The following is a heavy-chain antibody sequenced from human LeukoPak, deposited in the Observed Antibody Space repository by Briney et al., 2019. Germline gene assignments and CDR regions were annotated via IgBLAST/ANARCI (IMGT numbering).Heavy chain of an antibody. CDR3: ARGGYYGSGSYYNAGSYYNYYFGP. Sequence: PSETLSLTCAVSGGPFSGYYWSWIRHPPRKGLEWIGEINHSGITNYNPSLKSRLTISVDTSKNQFSLKLISVTAADTAVYYCARGGYYGSGSYYNAGSYYNYYFGPWGQGTLVTVSS. J-gene: IGHJ5*02. CDR2: INHSGIT. V-gene: IGHV4-34*01. CDR1: GGPFSGYY. D-gene: IGHD3-10*01.